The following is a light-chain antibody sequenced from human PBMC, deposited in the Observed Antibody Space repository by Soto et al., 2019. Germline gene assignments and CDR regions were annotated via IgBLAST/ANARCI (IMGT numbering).Light chain of an antibody. CDR3: QLWDSNSDHVV. CDR1: NIGRKS. J-gene: IGLJ2*01. CDR2: DDR. V-gene: IGLV3-21*02. Sequence: SYELTQPSSVSVAPGQTARITCGGTNIGRKSVHWYQQKPGQAPVVVVYDDRDRPSGIPERFSGSNSGNTAALTISRGEAGDEADYYCQLWDSNSDHVVFGGGTKLTVL.